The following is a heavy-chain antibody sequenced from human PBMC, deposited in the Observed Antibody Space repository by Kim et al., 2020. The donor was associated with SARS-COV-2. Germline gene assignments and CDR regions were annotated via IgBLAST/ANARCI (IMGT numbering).Heavy chain of an antibody. D-gene: IGHD2-8*01. CDR3: ARHGVMVYGYYYYGMDV. Sequence: SETLSLTCTVSGGSISSSSYYWGWIRQPPGKGLEWIGSIYYSGSTYYNPSLKSRVTISVDTSKNQFSLKLSSVTAADTAVYYCARHGVMVYGYYYYGMDVWGQGTTVTVSS. V-gene: IGHV4-39*01. CDR2: IYYSGST. J-gene: IGHJ6*02. CDR1: GGSISSSSYY.